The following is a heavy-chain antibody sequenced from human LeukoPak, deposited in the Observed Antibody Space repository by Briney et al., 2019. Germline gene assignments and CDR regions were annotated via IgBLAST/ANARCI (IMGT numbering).Heavy chain of an antibody. CDR2: IYYSGST. D-gene: IGHD3-16*02. V-gene: IGHV4-39*07. CDR3: ARVYYDYAWGSYRPNWFDP. CDR1: GGSISSTSYY. Sequence: SETLSLTCTVSGGSISSTSYYWGWIRQPPGKGLEWIGSIYYSGSTYYNPSLKSRVTISVDTSKNQFSLKLNSVTAADTAVYYCARVYYDYAWGSYRPNWFDPWGQGTLVTVSS. J-gene: IGHJ5*02.